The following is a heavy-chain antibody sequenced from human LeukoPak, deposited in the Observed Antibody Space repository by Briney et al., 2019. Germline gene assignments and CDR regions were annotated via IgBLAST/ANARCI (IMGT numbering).Heavy chain of an antibody. Sequence: NPSETLSLTCTVSGGSISSYYWSWIRQPPGKGLEWIGYVYYSGSTTYNPSLRSRVTISVDPPKDQFSLKLTSVTAADTAVYYCARASGSHYVLFFFDYWGQGTLVTVSS. V-gene: IGHV4-59*01. CDR1: GGSISSYY. J-gene: IGHJ4*02. D-gene: IGHD1-26*01. CDR3: ARASGSHYVLFFFDY. CDR2: VYYSGST.